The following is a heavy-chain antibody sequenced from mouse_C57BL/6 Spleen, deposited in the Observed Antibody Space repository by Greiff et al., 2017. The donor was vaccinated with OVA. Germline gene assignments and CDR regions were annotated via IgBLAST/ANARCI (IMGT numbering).Heavy chain of an antibody. CDR3: ARVGSLDY. V-gene: IGHV1-42*01. Sequence: EVQLQESGPELVKPGASVKISCKASGYSFTGYYMNWVKQSPEKSLEWIGEINPSTGGTTYNQKFKAKATLTVDKSSSTAYMQLKSLTSEDSAGYYCARVGSLDYWGQGTTLTVSS. CDR2: INPSTGGT. J-gene: IGHJ2*01. D-gene: IGHD6-1*01. CDR1: GYSFTGYY.